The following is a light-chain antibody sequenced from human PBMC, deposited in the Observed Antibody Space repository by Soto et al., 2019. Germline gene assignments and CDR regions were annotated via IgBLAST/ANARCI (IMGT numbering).Light chain of an antibody. CDR3: QQYNNRPPWT. CDR1: QSVSSN. J-gene: IGKJ1*01. Sequence: EIVMTQSPVTLSVSPGERATLSCRASQSVSSNLAWYQQKRGQAPRLLIYGASTRATGIPARFSGSGSGTEFTITISSLQSEDFAVYYCQQYNNRPPWTFGQGTKVEIK. V-gene: IGKV3-15*01. CDR2: GAS.